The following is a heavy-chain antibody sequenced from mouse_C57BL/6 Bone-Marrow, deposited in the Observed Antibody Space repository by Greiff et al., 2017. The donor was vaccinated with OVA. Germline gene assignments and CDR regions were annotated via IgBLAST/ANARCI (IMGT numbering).Heavy chain of an antibody. D-gene: IGHD1-1*02. CDR1: GFTFSSYG. Sequence: EVMLVESGGDLVKPGGSLKLSCAASGFTFSSYGMSWVRQTPDKRLEWVATISSGGSYTYYPDSVKGRFTISRDNAKNTLYLQMSSLKSEDTAMYYCARQRWDFDYWGQGTTLTVSS. CDR3: ARQRWDFDY. CDR2: ISSGGSYT. V-gene: IGHV5-6*01. J-gene: IGHJ2*01.